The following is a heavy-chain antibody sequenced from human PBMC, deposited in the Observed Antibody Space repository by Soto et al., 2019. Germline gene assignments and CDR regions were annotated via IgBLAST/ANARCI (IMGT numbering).Heavy chain of an antibody. CDR1: GCRFSTYA. Sequence: GGSLRLSWAACGCRFSTYAMSGGRQAPGKGGEWVGGMSGSGVSTYYADSVKGRFTISRDNSKSTLYLQMNSLRADDTAVYYCAKGVNYYDSSGYYSYYYNGMDVWGQGTTVTVSS. J-gene: IGHJ6*02. D-gene: IGHD3-22*01. CDR3: AKGVNYYDSSGYYSYYYNGMDV. CDR2: MSGSGVST. V-gene: IGHV3-23*01.